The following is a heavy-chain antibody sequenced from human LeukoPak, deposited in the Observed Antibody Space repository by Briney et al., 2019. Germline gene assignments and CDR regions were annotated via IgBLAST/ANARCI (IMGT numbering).Heavy chain of an antibody. Sequence: PSETLSLTCTVSGGSISSGDYYWSWIRQPPGKGLEWIGYIYYSGSTYYNPSLKSRVTISVDTSKNQFSLKLSSVTAADTAVYYCAREGESDAFDLWGQGTMVTVSS. CDR2: IYYSGST. J-gene: IGHJ3*01. V-gene: IGHV4-30-4*01. D-gene: IGHD3-10*01. CDR3: AREGESDAFDL. CDR1: GGSISSGDYY.